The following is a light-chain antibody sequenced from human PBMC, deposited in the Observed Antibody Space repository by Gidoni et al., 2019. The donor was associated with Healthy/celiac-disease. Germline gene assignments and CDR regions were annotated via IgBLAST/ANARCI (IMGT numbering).Light chain of an antibody. CDR2: AAS. V-gene: IGKV1-NL1*01. CDR1: QGIRNS. CDR3: QQYYSTLYT. J-gene: IGKJ2*01. Sequence: IQMTQPPSSLSASVGDRFTITRRASQGIRNSLAWYQQKPGKDPKLLLYAASRLESGVPSRFSGSGSGTDYTLTISSLQPEDFATYYCQQYYSTLYTFGQGTKLEIK.